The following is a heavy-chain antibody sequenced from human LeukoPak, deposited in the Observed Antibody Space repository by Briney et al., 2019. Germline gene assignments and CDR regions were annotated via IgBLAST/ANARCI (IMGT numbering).Heavy chain of an antibody. J-gene: IGHJ4*02. CDR2: ISGTGDST. Sequence: GGSLRLSCVASGFTFSSYALSWVRQAPGKGLQWVSGISGTGDSTYYADSVKGRFTISRDNSKNTLYLQMNSLRAEDTAVYYCAKMERACSSTSCYINYWGQGTLVTVSS. V-gene: IGHV3-23*01. CDR1: GFTFSSYA. D-gene: IGHD2-2*02. CDR3: AKMERACSSTSCYINY.